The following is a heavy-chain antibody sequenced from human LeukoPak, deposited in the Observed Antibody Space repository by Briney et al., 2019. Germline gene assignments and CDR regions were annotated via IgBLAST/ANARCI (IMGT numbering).Heavy chain of an antibody. V-gene: IGHV3-30*18. CDR1: GFTFSSYG. CDR3: AKDWEEIVTPFDY. D-gene: IGHD4-23*01. Sequence: GGSLRLSCAASGFTFSSYGMHWVRQAPGKGLEWVAVISYDGSNKYYADSVKGRFTISRDNSKNTLYLQMNSLRAEDTAVYYCAKDWEEIVTPFDYWGQGTLVTVSS. CDR2: ISYDGSNK. J-gene: IGHJ4*02.